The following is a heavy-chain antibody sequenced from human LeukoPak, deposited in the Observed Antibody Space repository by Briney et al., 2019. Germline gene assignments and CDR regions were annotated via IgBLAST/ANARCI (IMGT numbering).Heavy chain of an antibody. CDR3: ARDLGSIDGSGSQTLDY. V-gene: IGHV3-21*01. Sequence: PGGSLRLSCAASGFTFSSYSMNWVRQAPGKGLEWVSSISSSSSYIYYADSVKGRFTISRDNAKNSLYLQMNSLRAEDTAVYYCARDLGSIDGSGSQTLDYWGQGTLVTVSS. J-gene: IGHJ4*02. CDR2: ISSSSSYI. D-gene: IGHD3-10*01. CDR1: GFTFSSYS.